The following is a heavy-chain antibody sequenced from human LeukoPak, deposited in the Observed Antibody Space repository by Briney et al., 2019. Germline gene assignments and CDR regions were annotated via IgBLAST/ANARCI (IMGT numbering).Heavy chain of an antibody. J-gene: IGHJ4*02. D-gene: IGHD3-10*01. Sequence: GGSLRLSCAASGFTFSSYAMSWVRQAPGKGLEWVSAISGSGGSTYYADSVKGRFTISRDSSKNTLYLQMNSLRAEDTAVYYCAKDWIPYGSGSYYSGLGVFDYWGQGTLVTVSS. CDR2: ISGSGGST. V-gene: IGHV3-23*01. CDR1: GFTFSSYA. CDR3: AKDWIPYGSGSYYSGLGVFDY.